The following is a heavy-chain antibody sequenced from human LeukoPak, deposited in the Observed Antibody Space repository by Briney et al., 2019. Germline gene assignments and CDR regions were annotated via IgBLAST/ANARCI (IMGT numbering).Heavy chain of an antibody. CDR2: MYYSGST. Sequence: SETLSLTCTVSGGSISSSSYYWGWIRQPPGKGLEWIGFMYYSGSTNYSPSLKSRVTISVDTSKNQFSLKLSSVTAADTAVYYCARVLVVPAAMGYYYYYYMDVWGKGTTVTVSS. D-gene: IGHD2-2*01. CDR1: GGSISSSSYY. J-gene: IGHJ6*03. V-gene: IGHV4-61*05. CDR3: ARVLVVPAAMGYYYYYYMDV.